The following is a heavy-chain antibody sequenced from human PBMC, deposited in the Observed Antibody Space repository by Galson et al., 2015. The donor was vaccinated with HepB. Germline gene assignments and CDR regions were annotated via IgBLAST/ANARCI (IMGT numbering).Heavy chain of an antibody. J-gene: IGHJ3*02. V-gene: IGHV3-11*01. CDR2: ISSSGSTI. Sequence: SLRLSCAASGFTFSDYYMSWIRQAPGKGLEWVSYISSSGSTIYYADSVKGRFTISRDNAKNPLYLQMNSLRAEDTAVYYCARVLLEYSSGWYHAFDIWGQGTMVTVSS. CDR1: GFTFSDYY. CDR3: ARVLLEYSSGWYHAFDI. D-gene: IGHD6-19*01.